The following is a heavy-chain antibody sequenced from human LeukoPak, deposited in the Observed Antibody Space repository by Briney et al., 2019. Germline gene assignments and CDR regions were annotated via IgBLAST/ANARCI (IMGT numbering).Heavy chain of an antibody. D-gene: IGHD2-2*01. V-gene: IGHV1-2*02. CDR2: INPNTGAT. CDR3: ASTLGYCSSTSCPPGP. J-gene: IGHJ5*02. Sequence: ASVRVSCKASGYAFVGYFMHWVRQAPGQGPEWMGWINPNTGATNYALNFRGRVTMTRDSSINTAYMELSRLRSDDTAVYYCASTLGYCSSTSCPPGPWGQGTLVTVSS. CDR1: GYAFVGYF.